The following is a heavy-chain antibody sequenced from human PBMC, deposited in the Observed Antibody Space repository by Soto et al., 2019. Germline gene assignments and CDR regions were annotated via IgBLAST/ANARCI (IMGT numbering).Heavy chain of an antibody. CDR1: GYTFTSYG. D-gene: IGHD5-18*01. V-gene: IGHV1-18*01. J-gene: IGHJ5*02. CDR2: ISAYNGNT. CDR3: ARSLDTAMVKATYNWFDP. Sequence: ASVKVSCKASGYTFTSYGISWVRQAPGQGLEWMGWISAYNGNTNYAQKLQGRVTMTTDTSTSTAYMELRSLRSDDTAVYYCARSLDTAMVKATYNWFDPWGQGTLVTVSS.